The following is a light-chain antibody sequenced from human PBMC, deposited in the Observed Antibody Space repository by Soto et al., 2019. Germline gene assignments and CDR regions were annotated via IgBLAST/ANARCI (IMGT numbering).Light chain of an antibody. V-gene: IGKV1-33*01. CDR3: QQYENLPLT. J-gene: IGKJ4*01. CDR2: DAS. Sequence: DIQMTQSPSSLSASVGDRVTITCQVSQDVKNYLNWYQQKPGKAPKLLIYDASNLERGVPSRFSGSGTGTEYTFTISSLQAEDNGTYYYQQYENLPLTFGGGTKVEIK. CDR1: QDVKNY.